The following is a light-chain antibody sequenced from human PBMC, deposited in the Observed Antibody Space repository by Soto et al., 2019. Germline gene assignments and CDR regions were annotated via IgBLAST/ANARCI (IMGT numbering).Light chain of an antibody. CDR1: QSVSSN. Sequence: EIVMTQSPATLSVSPGERATLSCRASQSVSSNLAWYQQKPGQAPRLLIYGASTRATVIPARFSGSGSGTEFPLTISSLQSEDFAVYYCQQYSNWPITFGPGTKVDIK. J-gene: IGKJ3*01. CDR2: GAS. CDR3: QQYSNWPIT. V-gene: IGKV3-15*01.